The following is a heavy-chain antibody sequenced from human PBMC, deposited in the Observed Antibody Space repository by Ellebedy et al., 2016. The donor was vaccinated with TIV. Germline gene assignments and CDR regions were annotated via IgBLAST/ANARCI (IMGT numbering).Heavy chain of an antibody. CDR1: GFTFSSYW. J-gene: IGHJ4*02. Sequence: PGGSLRLSCAASGFTFSSYWMSWVRQAPGEVPEWVANIKQDGNEIYYVDSVKGRFTISRDNARNSLYLEMNSLRVEDTAVYYCARPSLSSGSFWDHWGQGTLVTVSS. CDR3: ARPSLSSGSFWDH. CDR2: IKQDGNEI. D-gene: IGHD3-10*01. V-gene: IGHV3-7*01.